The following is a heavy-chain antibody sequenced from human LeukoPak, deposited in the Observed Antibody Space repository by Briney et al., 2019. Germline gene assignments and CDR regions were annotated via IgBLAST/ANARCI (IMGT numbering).Heavy chain of an antibody. CDR2: INAGNGNT. CDR1: GYTFTSYA. V-gene: IGHV1-3*01. D-gene: IGHD2-2*01. CDR3: ARIGVVVPAAPRCYYYYYGMDV. Sequence: GASVKVSCKASGYTFTSYAMHWVRQAPGQRLEWMGWINAGNGNTKYSQKFQGRVTITRDTSASTAYMELSSLRSEDTAVYYCARIGVVVPAAPRCYYYYYGMDVWGQGTTVTVSS. J-gene: IGHJ6*02.